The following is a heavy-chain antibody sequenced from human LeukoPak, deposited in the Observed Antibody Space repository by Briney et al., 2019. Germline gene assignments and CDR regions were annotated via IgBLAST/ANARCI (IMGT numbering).Heavy chain of an antibody. V-gene: IGHV3-21*01. CDR1: GFTFRIFG. CDR2: VSSGGDFR. J-gene: IGHJ4*02. Sequence: GGSLRLSCAASGFTFRIFGMNWVRQAPGKGLEWISSVSSGGDFRYYADSVRGRFTISGDNANNSLYLQMNSLRIDDAAVYYCAKDVTVAGFDYWGQGALVTVSS. CDR3: AKDVTVAGFDY. D-gene: IGHD6-19*01.